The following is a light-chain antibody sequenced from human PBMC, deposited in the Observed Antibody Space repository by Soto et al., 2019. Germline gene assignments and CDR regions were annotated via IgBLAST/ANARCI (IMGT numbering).Light chain of an antibody. J-gene: IGKJ2*01. Sequence: EIVLTQSPATLSLSPGERATLSCRASQSVSSYLAWYQQKPGQAPRLLIYDASNRSTGIPARFSGSESGTDFTLAIGRLEPEDFAVYYCQQRSNWPPMYAFGQGTKLEIK. CDR1: QSVSSY. V-gene: IGKV3-11*01. CDR2: DAS. CDR3: QQRSNWPPMYA.